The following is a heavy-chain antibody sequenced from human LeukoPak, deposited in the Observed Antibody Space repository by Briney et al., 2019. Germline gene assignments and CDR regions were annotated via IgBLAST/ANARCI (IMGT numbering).Heavy chain of an antibody. D-gene: IGHD6-6*01. V-gene: IGHV1-69*04. CDR1: GGTFSSYA. CDR3: ARDRAARPEVFDY. Sequence: SVKVSCKASGGTFSSYAISWVRQAPGQGLEWMGRIIPILGIANYAQKLQGRVTMTTDTSTSTAYMELRSLRSDDTAVYYCARDRAARPEVFDYWGQGTLVTVSS. CDR2: IIPILGIA. J-gene: IGHJ4*02.